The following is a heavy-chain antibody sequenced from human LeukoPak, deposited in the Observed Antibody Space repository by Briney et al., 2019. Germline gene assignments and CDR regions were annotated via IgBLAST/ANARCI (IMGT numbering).Heavy chain of an antibody. CDR2: MTQSGTP. CDR1: GGSFSAFH. J-gene: IGHJ4*02. Sequence: SETLSLTCAVYGGSFSAFHWNWLRQSPAKGLEWLGEMTQSGTPRYNPSLQSRVTISVDTSKSQFSLNVRSVTAADTAVYYCASRPFLYGFRTYFDNWAQGTLVTVSS. D-gene: IGHD3-10*01. V-gene: IGHV4-34*01. CDR3: ASRPFLYGFRTYFDN.